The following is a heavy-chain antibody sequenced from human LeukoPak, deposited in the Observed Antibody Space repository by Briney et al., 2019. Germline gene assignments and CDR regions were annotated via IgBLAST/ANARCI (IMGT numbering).Heavy chain of an antibody. Sequence: PGGSLRLSCAASGFTVSSNYMSWVRQAPGKGLEWVSAISGSGGSTYYADSVKGRFTISRDNSKNTLYLQMNSLRAEDTAVYYCAKDPYAAAVTTYFDYWGQGTLVTVSS. V-gene: IGHV3-23*01. CDR3: AKDPYAAAVTTYFDY. J-gene: IGHJ4*02. D-gene: IGHD4-17*01. CDR2: ISGSGGST. CDR1: GFTVSSNY.